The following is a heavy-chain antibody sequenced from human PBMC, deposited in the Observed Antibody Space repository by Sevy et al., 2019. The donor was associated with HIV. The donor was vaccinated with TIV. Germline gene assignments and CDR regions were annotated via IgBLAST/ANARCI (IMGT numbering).Heavy chain of an antibody. CDR1: GASISSSGYY. CDR2: INYSGIT. J-gene: IGHJ4*02. V-gene: IGHV4-39*01. CDR3: AGPILTYNNGWSYYDH. Sequence: SETLSLTCTVSGASISSSGYYWGWIRQPPGKGLEWIASINYSGITFYNPSLKSRITISPDTSTNQFSLDLTSVTAADTAIYYCAGPILTYNNGWSYYDHWGQGTVVTVSS. D-gene: IGHD6-19*01.